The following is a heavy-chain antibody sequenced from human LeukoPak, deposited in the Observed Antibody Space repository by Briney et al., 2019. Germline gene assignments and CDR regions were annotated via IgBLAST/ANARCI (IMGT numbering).Heavy chain of an antibody. CDR3: ARDDGGWSNGMDV. Sequence: SGTLSLTCTVSGGSISSSSYYWGWIRQPPGKGLEWIGSIYYSVSTYYNPSLKSRVTMSVDTSKNQFSLKLSSVTAADTAVYYCARDDGGWSNGMDVWGQGTTATLSS. CDR2: IYYSVST. D-gene: IGHD6-19*01. J-gene: IGHJ6*02. V-gene: IGHV4-39*07. CDR1: GGSISSSSYY.